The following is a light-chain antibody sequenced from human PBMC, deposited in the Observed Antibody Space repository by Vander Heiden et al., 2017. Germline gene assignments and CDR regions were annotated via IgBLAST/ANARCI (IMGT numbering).Light chain of an antibody. V-gene: IGKV1-39*01. CDR3: QQSYSTPRT. CDR2: AAS. J-gene: IGKJ4*01. Sequence: DIPMTQSPSSLSASVGDRVTITCRASQSISSDLDWYQQKPGKAPKLLVYAASSLQSGVPSRFSGSGSGTDFTLTISSLQPEDFGTYYCQQSYSTPRTFGGGTKVEIK. CDR1: QSISSD.